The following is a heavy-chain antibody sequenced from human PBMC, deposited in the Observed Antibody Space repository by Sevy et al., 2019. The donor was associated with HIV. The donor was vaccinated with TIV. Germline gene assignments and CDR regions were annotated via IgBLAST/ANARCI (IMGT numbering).Heavy chain of an antibody. CDR3: ARLGGYYYDSSGYYTTGHAFDF. V-gene: IGHV3-53*01. J-gene: IGHJ3*01. CDR2: IYSGDST. Sequence: GGSMRLSCAASGFSVSNSYMSWVRQAPGKGLQWVSVIYSGDSTYYTDSVKGRFTISRDNSKNTLYLQMNSLRAEDTAGYYCARLGGYYYDSSGYYTTGHAFDFWGQGTMVTVSS. D-gene: IGHD3-22*01. CDR1: GFSVSNSY.